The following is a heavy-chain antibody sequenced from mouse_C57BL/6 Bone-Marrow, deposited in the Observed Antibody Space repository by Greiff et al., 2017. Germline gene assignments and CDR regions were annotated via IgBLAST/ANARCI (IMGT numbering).Heavy chain of an antibody. CDR3: ARLDWFAY. CDR1: GFTFSSYA. J-gene: IGHJ3*01. Sequence: EVQRVESVGGLVKPGGSLKLSCAASGFTFSSYAMSWVRQTPDKRLEWVATISDGGSYTYYPDNVKGRFTISRDNAKNNLYLQMIHLKSEDTAMYYCARLDWFAYWGQGTLVTVSA. CDR2: ISDGGSYT. V-gene: IGHV5-4*01.